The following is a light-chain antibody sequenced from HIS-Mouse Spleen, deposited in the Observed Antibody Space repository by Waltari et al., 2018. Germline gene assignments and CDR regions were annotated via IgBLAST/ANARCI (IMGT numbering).Light chain of an antibody. V-gene: IGKV3-20*01. J-gene: IGKJ2*01. CDR2: GAS. Sequence: EIALTQSPGTLSLSPGERATLSCRASQSVSSSYLSRYQQKPGQAPGLLIRGASCRATSMPYRFSGRGSAKDFTLTISRLEPEDFAVYYCQQYGSSPPYTFGQGTKLEIK. CDR1: QSVSSSY. CDR3: QQYGSSPPYT.